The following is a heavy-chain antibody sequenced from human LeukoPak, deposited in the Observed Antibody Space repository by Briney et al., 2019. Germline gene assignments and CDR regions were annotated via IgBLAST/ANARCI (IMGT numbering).Heavy chain of an antibody. V-gene: IGHV4-4*09. CDR1: GGSISSYY. J-gene: IGHJ4*02. CDR3: ARADITYSVDY. D-gene: IGHD3-16*01. Sequence: SETLSLTCTVSGGSISSYYWSWIRQPPGKGLEWIGYIYTSGSTNYNPSPKSRVTISVDTSKNQFSLKLSSVTAADTAVYYCARADITYSVDYWGQGTLVTVSS. CDR2: IYTSGST.